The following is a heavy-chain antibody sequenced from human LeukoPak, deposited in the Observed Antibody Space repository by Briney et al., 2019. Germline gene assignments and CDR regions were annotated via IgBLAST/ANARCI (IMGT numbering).Heavy chain of an antibody. V-gene: IGHV1-18*01. CDR2: ISAYNGNT. D-gene: IGHD3-22*01. Sequence: ASVKVSCKASGYTFTGYGISWVRQAPGQGLEWMGWISAYNGNTNYAQKLQGRVTMTTDTSTSTAYMELRSLRSDDTAVYYCARLIVVDYYFDYWGQGTLVTVSS. J-gene: IGHJ4*02. CDR3: ARLIVVDYYFDY. CDR1: GYTFTGYG.